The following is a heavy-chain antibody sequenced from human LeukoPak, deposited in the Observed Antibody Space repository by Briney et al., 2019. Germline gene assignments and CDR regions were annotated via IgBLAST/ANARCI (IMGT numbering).Heavy chain of an antibody. D-gene: IGHD3-9*01. CDR2: IIPIFGTA. Sequence: SVKVSCKASGGTFGSYAISWVRQAPGQGLEWMGGIIPIFGTANYAQKFQGRVTITADKSTSTAYMELSSLRSEDTAVYYCARDGAYDILTGYYNPNWFDPWGQGTLVTVSS. CDR1: GGTFGSYA. J-gene: IGHJ5*02. CDR3: ARDGAYDILTGYYNPNWFDP. V-gene: IGHV1-69*06.